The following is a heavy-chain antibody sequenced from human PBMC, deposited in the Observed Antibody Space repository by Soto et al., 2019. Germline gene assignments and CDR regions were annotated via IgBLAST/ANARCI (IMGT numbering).Heavy chain of an antibody. Sequence: AGGSLRLSCAASGFTFSSYGMYWVRQAPGKGLEWVALIWYDGSHKDCLDSVKGRFTISRDNSKNTLYLQMNSLRAEDTAVYYCARDRGYCSSTSCYTDYYYDMDVWGQGTTVTVSS. D-gene: IGHD2-2*02. V-gene: IGHV3-33*01. J-gene: IGHJ6*02. CDR2: IWYDGSHK. CDR3: ARDRGYCSSTSCYTDYYYDMDV. CDR1: GFTFSSYG.